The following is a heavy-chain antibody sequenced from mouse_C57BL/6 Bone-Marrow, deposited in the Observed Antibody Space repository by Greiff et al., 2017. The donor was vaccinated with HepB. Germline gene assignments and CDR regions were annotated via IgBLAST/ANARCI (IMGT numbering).Heavy chain of an antibody. CDR3: ARRVVYWYFDV. Sequence: QVQLKQSGAELARPGASVKLSCKASGYTFTSYGISWVKQRTGQGLEWIGEIYPRSGNTYYNEKFKGKATLTADKSSSTAYMELRSLTSEDSAVYFCARRVVYWYFDVWGTGTTVTVSS. D-gene: IGHD1-1*01. V-gene: IGHV1-81*01. CDR1: GYTFTSYG. J-gene: IGHJ1*03. CDR2: IYPRSGNT.